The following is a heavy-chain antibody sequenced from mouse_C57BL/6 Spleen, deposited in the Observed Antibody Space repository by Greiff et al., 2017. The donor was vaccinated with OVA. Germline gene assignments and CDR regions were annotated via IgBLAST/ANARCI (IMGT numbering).Heavy chain of an antibody. J-gene: IGHJ2*01. CDR2: FYPGDGDT. CDR3: ARYITTVVAPFDY. CDR1: GYAFSSSW. V-gene: IGHV1-82*01. Sequence: VQLQQSGPELVKPGASVKLSCKASGYAFSSSWMNWVKQRPGRGLEWIGRFYPGDGDTNYNGKFKGKATLTADKSSSTAYMQLSSLTSEDSAVYICARYITTVVAPFDYWGQGTTLTVSS. D-gene: IGHD1-1*01.